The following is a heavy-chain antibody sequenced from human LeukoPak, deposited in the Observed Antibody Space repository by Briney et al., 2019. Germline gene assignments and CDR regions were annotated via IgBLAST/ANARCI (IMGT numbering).Heavy chain of an antibody. D-gene: IGHD3-10*01. V-gene: IGHV3-7*03. Sequence: GGSLRLSCAASGFTFNSYWMTWVRQAPGKGLEWVANIKKDGSEKYYVDSVKGRFTIARDNAMNSLYLQMNSLRAEDTAVYFCARDRRGPFDYWGQGTLVTVSS. CDR3: ARDRRGPFDY. CDR2: IKKDGSEK. J-gene: IGHJ4*02. CDR1: GFTFNSYW.